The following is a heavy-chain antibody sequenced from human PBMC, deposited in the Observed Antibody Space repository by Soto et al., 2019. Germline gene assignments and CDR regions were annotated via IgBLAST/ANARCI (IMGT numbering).Heavy chain of an antibody. D-gene: IGHD2-2*01. CDR1: GFTFSTYA. CDR3: AGLGYCSSTSCPGNDY. J-gene: IGHJ4*02. CDR2: ISANGQGI. Sequence: PGGSLRLSCAASGFTFSTYALSWVRQAPGKGLEWVSAISANGQGIYYADSVKGRFTISRDNAKNSLYLQMNSLRAEDTAVYYCAGLGYCSSTSCPGNDYWGQGTLVTVSS. V-gene: IGHV3-23*01.